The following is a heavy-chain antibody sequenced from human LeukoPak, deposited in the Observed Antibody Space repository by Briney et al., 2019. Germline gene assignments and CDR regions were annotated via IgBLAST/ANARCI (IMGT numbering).Heavy chain of an antibody. CDR3: ARASPLNYDFWSGYAAYNWFDP. CDR2: ISAYNGNT. J-gene: IGHJ5*02. V-gene: IGHV1-18*01. Sequence: ASVKVSCKASGYTFTSYGISWVRQAPGQGLEWMGWISAYNGNTNYAQKLQGRVTMTTDTSTSTAYMELRSLRSDDTAVYYCARASPLNYDFWSGYAAYNWFDPWGQGTPVTVSS. CDR1: GYTFTSYG. D-gene: IGHD3-3*01.